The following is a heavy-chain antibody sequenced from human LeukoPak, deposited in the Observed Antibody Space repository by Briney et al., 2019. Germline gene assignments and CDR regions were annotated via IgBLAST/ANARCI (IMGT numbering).Heavy chain of an antibody. CDR1: GFTFSSYA. J-gene: IGHJ4*02. D-gene: IGHD3-22*01. CDR3: AKTVTHYYDSSGYPDY. V-gene: IGHV3-23*01. Sequence: GGSLRLSCAASGFTFSSYAMSWVRQGPGKWLEWVSGISGSGGSTYYADSVKGRLTISRDNSKNALYLQMNSLRAEDTAVYYCAKTVTHYYDSSGYPDYWGQGTLVTVSS. CDR2: ISGSGGST.